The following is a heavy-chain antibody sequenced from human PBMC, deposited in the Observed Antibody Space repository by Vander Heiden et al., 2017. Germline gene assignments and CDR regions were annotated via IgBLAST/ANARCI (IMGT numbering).Heavy chain of an antibody. D-gene: IGHD6-19*01. CDR2: IKSKADGGTT. CDR3: TTVLRRGGWRHDC. V-gene: IGHV3-15*01. Sequence: EIQLVESGGDLVKPGGSLRLPGAASGFTFSNASMSWVRQAPGKGLEWVGRIKSKADGGTTDYAAPVKGRFTISRHDSERMLYLQMNSLRTEDTALYYCTTVLRRGGWRHDCWGQGTLVTVSS. CDR1: GFTFSNAS. J-gene: IGHJ4*02.